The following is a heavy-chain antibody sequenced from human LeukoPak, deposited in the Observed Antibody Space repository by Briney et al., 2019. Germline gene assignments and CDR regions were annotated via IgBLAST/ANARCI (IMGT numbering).Heavy chain of an antibody. CDR2: IYYSGNT. CDR1: GGSFSGYY. Sequence: SETLSLTCAVYGGSFSGYYWSWIRQPPGKGLEWIGYIYYSGNTNYNSSLKSRVTISVDTSKNQFSLKLSSLTAADTAVYFCARHAWIQLWFSGTGHFDYWGQGTLVTVSS. J-gene: IGHJ4*02. V-gene: IGHV4-59*08. D-gene: IGHD5-18*01. CDR3: ARHAWIQLWFSGTGHFDY.